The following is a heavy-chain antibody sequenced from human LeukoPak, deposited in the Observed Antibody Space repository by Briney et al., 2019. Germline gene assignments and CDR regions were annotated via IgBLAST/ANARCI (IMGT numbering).Heavy chain of an antibody. D-gene: IGHD3-22*01. CDR1: GGSFSGYY. CDR3: ARNYYYDSSGYYLFDY. V-gene: IGHV4-34*01. Sequence: SVTLSLTCAVYGGSFSGYYWSWIRQPPGKGLEWIGEINHSGSTNYNPSLRSRVTISVDTSKNQFSLKLSSVTAADTAVYYCARNYYYDSSGYYLFDYWGQGTLVTVSS. CDR2: INHSGST. J-gene: IGHJ4*02.